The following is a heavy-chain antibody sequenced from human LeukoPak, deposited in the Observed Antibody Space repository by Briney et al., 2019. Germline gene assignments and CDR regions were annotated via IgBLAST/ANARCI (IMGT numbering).Heavy chain of an antibody. V-gene: IGHV3-74*01. CDR1: GLTLSSYW. Sequence: GGSLRLSCAASGLTLSSYWMHWVRQAPGKGLVWVSRIGSGGSSTSYADSVKGRFTISRDNAKNTLYLQMNSLRAEDTAVYYCARSPGYGNSFDYWGQGTLVTVSS. J-gene: IGHJ4*02. CDR2: IGSGGSST. CDR3: ARSPGYGNSFDY. D-gene: IGHD2/OR15-2a*01.